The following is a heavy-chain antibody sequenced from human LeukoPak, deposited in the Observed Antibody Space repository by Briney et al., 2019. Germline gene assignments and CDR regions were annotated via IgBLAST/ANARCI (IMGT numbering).Heavy chain of an antibody. CDR1: GFTFSSYA. Sequence: GGSQRLSCAASGFTFSSYAMSWVRQAPGKGLEWVSAISGSGGSTYYADSVKGRFTISRDNSKNTLYLQMNSLRAEDTAVYYCLTDILTGYYVEDYWGQGTLVTVSS. V-gene: IGHV3-23*01. CDR2: ISGSGGST. CDR3: LTDILTGYYVEDY. D-gene: IGHD3-9*01. J-gene: IGHJ4*02.